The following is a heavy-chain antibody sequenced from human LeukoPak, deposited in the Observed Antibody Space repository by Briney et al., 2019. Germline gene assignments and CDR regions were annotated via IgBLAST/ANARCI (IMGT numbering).Heavy chain of an antibody. D-gene: IGHD2-2*01. J-gene: IGHJ4*02. CDR1: GFTFSSYS. V-gene: IGHV3-21*01. CDR2: ISSSSKYI. Sequence: GGSLRLSCADSGFTFSSYSMNWVRQAPGKGLEWVSSISSSSKYIYYADSVKGRFTISRDNAKNSLYLQMNSLRAEDTATYYCARGLVQAAVEFDYWGQGTLVTVSS. CDR3: ARGLVQAAVEFDY.